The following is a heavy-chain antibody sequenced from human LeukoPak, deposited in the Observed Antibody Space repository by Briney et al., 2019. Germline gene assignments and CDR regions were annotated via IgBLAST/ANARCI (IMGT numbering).Heavy chain of an antibody. Sequence: ASVKVSCKASGYTFTGYYMHWVRQAPGQGLEWMGWINPNSGGTNYAQKFQGRVTMTRDTSISTAYMELSRLRSDDTAVYYCASGFIAAAGFYYYGMDVWGQGTTVTVSS. D-gene: IGHD6-13*01. V-gene: IGHV1-2*02. CDR2: INPNSGGT. J-gene: IGHJ6*02. CDR1: GYTFTGYY. CDR3: ASGFIAAAGFYYYGMDV.